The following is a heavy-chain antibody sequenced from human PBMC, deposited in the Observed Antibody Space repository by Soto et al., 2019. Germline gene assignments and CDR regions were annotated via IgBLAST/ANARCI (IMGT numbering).Heavy chain of an antibody. Sequence: GGSLRLSCTASGFTFGDYAMSWFRQAPGKGLEWVGFIRSKAYGGTTEYAASVKGRFTISRDDSKSIAYLQMNSLKTEDTAVYYCTREGVLMVYANYYYGMDVWGQGTTVTVSS. CDR2: IRSKAYGGTT. CDR3: TREGVLMVYANYYYGMDV. D-gene: IGHD2-8*01. CDR1: GFTFGDYA. V-gene: IGHV3-49*03. J-gene: IGHJ6*02.